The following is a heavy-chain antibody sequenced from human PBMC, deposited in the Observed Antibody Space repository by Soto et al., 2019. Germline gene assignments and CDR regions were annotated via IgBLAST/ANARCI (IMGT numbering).Heavy chain of an antibody. Sequence: SETLSLTCTVSGGSISSSSYYWGWIRQPPGKGLEWIGSIYYSGSTYYNPSLKSRVTISVDTSKNQFSLKLSSVTAADTAVYYCARRQWPPRENWFDPWGQGTLVTVSS. J-gene: IGHJ5*02. CDR3: ARRQWPPRENWFDP. CDR1: GGSISSSSYY. CDR2: IYYSGST. V-gene: IGHV4-39*01. D-gene: IGHD6-19*01.